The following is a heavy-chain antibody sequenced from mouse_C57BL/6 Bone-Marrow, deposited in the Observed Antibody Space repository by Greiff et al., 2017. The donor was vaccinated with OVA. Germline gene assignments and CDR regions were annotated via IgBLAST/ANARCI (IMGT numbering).Heavy chain of an antibody. CDR1: GYTFTSYW. Sequence: VQLQQSGAELVRPGSSVKLSCKASGYTFTSYWMHWVKQRPIQGLEWIGNIDPSDSETHYNQKFKDKATLTVDKSSSTAYMQLSSLTSEDSAVYYCARSGSSFWYFDVWGTGTTVTVSS. CDR2: IDPSDSET. CDR3: ARSGSSFWYFDV. V-gene: IGHV1-52*01. D-gene: IGHD1-1*01. J-gene: IGHJ1*03.